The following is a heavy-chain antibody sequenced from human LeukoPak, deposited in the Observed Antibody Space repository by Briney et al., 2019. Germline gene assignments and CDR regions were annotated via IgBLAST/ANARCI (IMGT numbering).Heavy chain of an antibody. D-gene: IGHD2-21*02. CDR1: GGSFSGYY. CDR2: INHSGST. V-gene: IGHV4-34*01. CDR3: AGGHIVVVTAILDYYYYMDV. J-gene: IGHJ6*03. Sequence: SETLSLTCAVYGGSFSGYYWSWIRQPPGKGLEWIGEINHSGSTNYNPSLKSRVTISVDTSRNQFSLKLSSVTAADTAVYYCAGGHIVVVTAILDYYYYMDVWGKGTTVTVSS.